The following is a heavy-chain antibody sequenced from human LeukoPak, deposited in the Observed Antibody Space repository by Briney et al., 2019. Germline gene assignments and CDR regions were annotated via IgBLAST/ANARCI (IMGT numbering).Heavy chain of an antibody. CDR1: GFTFSSYW. D-gene: IGHD6-19*01. Sequence: PGGSLRLSCAASGFTFSSYWMHWVRQAPGKGLVWVSRVNPQGTATTYTDSVKGRFTISRDNAKDALHLQLDNLRAEDTAVYYCARGAGGYFDYWGQGTLVTVSS. CDR2: VNPQGTAT. CDR3: ARGAGGYFDY. J-gene: IGHJ4*02. V-gene: IGHV3-74*03.